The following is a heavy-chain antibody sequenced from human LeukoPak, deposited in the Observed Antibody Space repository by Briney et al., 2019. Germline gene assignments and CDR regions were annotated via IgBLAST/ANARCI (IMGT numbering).Heavy chain of an antibody. V-gene: IGHV1-18*01. CDR3: ARARKPPGSYYYYYYMDV. CDR2: ISAYNGNT. CDR1: GYTFTSYG. Sequence: ASVKVSCKASGYTFTSYGISWVRQAPGQGLEWMGWISAYNGNTNYAQKLQGRVTMTTDTSTSTAYMELRSLRSDDTAAYYCARARKPPGSYYYYYYMDVWGKGTTVTVSS. J-gene: IGHJ6*03. D-gene: IGHD1-14*01.